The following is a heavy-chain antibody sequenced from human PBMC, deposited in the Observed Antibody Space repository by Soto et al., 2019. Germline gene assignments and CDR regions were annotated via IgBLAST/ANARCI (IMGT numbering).Heavy chain of an antibody. CDR3: AREEREYPFLWFGELSHYYYYGMDV. J-gene: IGHJ6*02. CDR2: IWYDGSNK. CDR1: GFTFSSYG. V-gene: IGHV3-33*01. D-gene: IGHD3-10*01. Sequence: PGGSLRLSCAASGFTFSSYGMHWVRQAPCKGLEWVAVIWYDGSNKYYADSVKGRFTISRDNSKNTLYLQMNSLRAEDTAVYYCAREEREYPFLWFGELSHYYYYGMDVWAQGTTVTVSS.